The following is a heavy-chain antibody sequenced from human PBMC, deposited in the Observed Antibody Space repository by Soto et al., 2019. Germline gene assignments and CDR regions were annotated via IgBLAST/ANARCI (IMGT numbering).Heavy chain of an antibody. J-gene: IGHJ3*02. CDR1: GFTFSSYG. D-gene: IGHD1-26*01. CDR2: ISYDGSNK. CDR3: AKDYGGSYHAFDI. V-gene: IGHV3-30*18. Sequence: GGSLRLSCAASGFTFSSYGMHWVRQAPGKGLEWVAVISYDGSNKYYADSVKGRFTISRDNSKNTLYLQMNSLRAEDTAVYYCAKDYGGSYHAFDIWGQGTMVTVSS.